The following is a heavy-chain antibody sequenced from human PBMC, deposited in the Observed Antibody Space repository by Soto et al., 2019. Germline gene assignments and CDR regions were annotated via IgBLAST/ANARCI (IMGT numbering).Heavy chain of an antibody. CDR1: GFTFSSYS. J-gene: IGHJ6*02. CDR2: ISSSSSTI. V-gene: IGHV3-48*02. CDR3: ASHLGDDFWSGYYPIYYYYYGMDV. Sequence: LRRSCAASGFTFSSYSMNWVRQAPGKGLEWVSYISSSSSTIYYADSVKGRFTISRDNAKNSLYLQMNSLRDEDTAVYYCASHLGDDFWSGYYPIYYYYYGMDVWGQGTTVTVSS. D-gene: IGHD3-3*01.